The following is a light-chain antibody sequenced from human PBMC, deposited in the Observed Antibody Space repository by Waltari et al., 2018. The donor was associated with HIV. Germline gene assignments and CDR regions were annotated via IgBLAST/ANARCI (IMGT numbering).Light chain of an antibody. V-gene: IGLV1-47*01. Sequence: QSVLTQPPSASGTPGQRVTISCSGSSSNIGRNYVYWYQQLPGTAPKLLIYRNNQRPSGVPDRFSGSKSGTSASRAISGLRSEDEADYYCAAWNDSLSGYVFGTGTKVTV. J-gene: IGLJ1*01. CDR2: RNN. CDR3: AAWNDSLSGYV. CDR1: SSNIGRNY.